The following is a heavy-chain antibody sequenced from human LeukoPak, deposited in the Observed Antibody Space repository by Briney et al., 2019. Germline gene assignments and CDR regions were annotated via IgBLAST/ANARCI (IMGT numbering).Heavy chain of an antibody. Sequence: GGSLRLSCAASGFTFSIYWMHWVRQAPGKGLVWVSRINSDGTSTGYADSVRGRFTISRDNAENTLYLQMNSLGAEDTAVYYCTRDFDQPSGNWGQGTLVTVSS. CDR2: INSDGTST. D-gene: IGHD3-9*01. V-gene: IGHV3-74*01. J-gene: IGHJ4*02. CDR1: GFTFSIYW. CDR3: TRDFDQPSGN.